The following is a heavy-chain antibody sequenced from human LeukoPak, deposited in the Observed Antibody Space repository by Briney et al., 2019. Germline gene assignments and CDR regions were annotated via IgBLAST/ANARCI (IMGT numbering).Heavy chain of an antibody. J-gene: IGHJ5*02. Sequence: GASVKVSCKASGGTFSSYAISWVRQAPGQGLEWMGGIIPIFGTANYAQKFQGRVTITADESTSTAYMELSSLRSEDTAVYYCAADYDSSGYYTNWFDPWGQGTLVTVSS. V-gene: IGHV1-69*13. CDR2: IIPIFGTA. CDR3: AADYDSSGYYTNWFDP. D-gene: IGHD3-22*01. CDR1: GGTFSSYA.